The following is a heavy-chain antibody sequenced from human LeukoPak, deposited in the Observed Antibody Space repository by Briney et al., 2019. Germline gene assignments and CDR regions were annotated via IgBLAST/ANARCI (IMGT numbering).Heavy chain of an antibody. CDR3: AHNRAGSSSWYAAAKPEEDGAFDI. CDR2: IYWNDDK. CDR1: GFSLSTSGVG. V-gene: IGHV2-5*01. J-gene: IGHJ3*02. Sequence: SGPTLVNPTQTLTLTCTFSGFSLSTSGVGVGWIRQPPGKALEWLALIYWNDDKRYSPSLKSRLTITKDTSKNQVVLTMTNMDPVDTATYYCAHNRAGSSSWYAAAKPEEDGAFDIWGQGTMVTVSS. D-gene: IGHD6-13*01.